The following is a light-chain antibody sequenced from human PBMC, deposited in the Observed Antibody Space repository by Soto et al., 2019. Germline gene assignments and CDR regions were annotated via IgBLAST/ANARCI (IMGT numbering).Light chain of an antibody. J-gene: IGKJ1*01. CDR1: QSVSSSY. CDR2: GAS. Sequence: EIVLTQSPGTLSLSPGERATLSCRASQSVSSSYLTWYQQKPGQAPRLLIYGASSRATGIPDRFSGSGSGTDFTLTINRLEPEDFAVYYCHQYGSSPWTFGQGTKVEIK. CDR3: HQYGSSPWT. V-gene: IGKV3-20*01.